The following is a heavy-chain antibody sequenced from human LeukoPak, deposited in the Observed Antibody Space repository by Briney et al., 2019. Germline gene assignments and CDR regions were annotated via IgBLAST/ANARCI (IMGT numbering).Heavy chain of an antibody. V-gene: IGHV1-46*01. D-gene: IGHD1-26*01. Sequence: ASVKVSCKASGYTFTSYGISWVRQAPGQGLEWMGIINPSGGSTSYAQKFQGRVTMTRDTSTSTVYMELSSLRSEDTAVYYCARDVGGSYGNGWFDPWGQGTLVTVSS. CDR3: ARDVGGSYGNGWFDP. CDR2: INPSGGST. CDR1: GYTFTSYG. J-gene: IGHJ5*02.